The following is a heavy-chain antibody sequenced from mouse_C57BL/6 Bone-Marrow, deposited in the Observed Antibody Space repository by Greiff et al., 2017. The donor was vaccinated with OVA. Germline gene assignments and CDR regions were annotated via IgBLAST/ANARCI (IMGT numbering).Heavy chain of an antibody. CDR1: GYTFTSYG. D-gene: IGHD1-1*01. J-gene: IGHJ4*01. V-gene: IGHV1-81*01. CDR3: ATVPYYYGSSFYYAMDY. CDR2: IYPRSGNT. Sequence: VQLQQSGAELARPGASVKLSCKASGYTFTSYGISWVKQRTGQGLEWIGEIYPRSGNTYYNEKFKGKATLTADKSSSTAYMELRSLTSEDSAVYFCATVPYYYGSSFYYAMDYWGQGTSVTVSS.